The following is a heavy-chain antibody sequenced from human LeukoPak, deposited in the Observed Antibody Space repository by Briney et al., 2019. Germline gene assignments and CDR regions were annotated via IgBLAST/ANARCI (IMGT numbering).Heavy chain of an antibody. CDR3: ARMLCSGGKCYSDY. CDR2: MNPNSGDT. CDR1: GYTFINYG. D-gene: IGHD2-15*01. V-gene: IGHV1-2*02. J-gene: IGHJ4*02. Sequence: ASVKVSCKASGYTFINYGITWVRQAPGQGLEWMGWMNPNSGDTNYAQRFPGRVTMTRDTSISTAYMELSSLRYDDTAVYYCARMLCSGGKCYSDYWGQGTLVTVSS.